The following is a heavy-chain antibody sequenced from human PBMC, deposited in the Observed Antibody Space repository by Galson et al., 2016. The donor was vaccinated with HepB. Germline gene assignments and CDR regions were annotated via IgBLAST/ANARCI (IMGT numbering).Heavy chain of an antibody. CDR3: ARDLENYDFWSGYYKCLDY. CDR2: ISAYNGNT. V-gene: IGHV1-18*01. D-gene: IGHD3-3*01. Sequence: SVKASCKASGYTFTNYGINWVRQAPGQGLEWMGWISAYNGNTVYAQKLQGRVTMTTDTSTSTAYMELRSLRSDDTAVYYCARDLENYDFWSGYYKCLDYWGQGTLVTVSS. CDR1: GYTFTNYG. J-gene: IGHJ4*02.